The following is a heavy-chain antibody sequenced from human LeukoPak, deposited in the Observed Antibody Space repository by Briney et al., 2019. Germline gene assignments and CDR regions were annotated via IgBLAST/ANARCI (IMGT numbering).Heavy chain of an antibody. CDR2: ITENGDNT. D-gene: IGHD4-17*01. CDR3: ARLTTTVTTPFDY. CDR1: GFTFSSYA. Sequence: GGSLRLSCAASGFTFSSYAMSWVRQAPGKGLEWVSGITENGDNTYYADSVKGRFTISRDNSKNTLYLQMNSLRAEDTAVYYCARLTTTVTTPFDYWGQGTLVTVSS. J-gene: IGHJ4*02. V-gene: IGHV3-23*01.